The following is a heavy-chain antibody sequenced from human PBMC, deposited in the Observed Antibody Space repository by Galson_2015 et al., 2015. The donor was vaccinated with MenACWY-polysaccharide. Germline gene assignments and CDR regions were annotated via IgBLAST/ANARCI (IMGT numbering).Heavy chain of an antibody. CDR3: ARAGEGWFDS. V-gene: IGHV3-7*01. CDR1: GFTFGSHC. J-gene: IGHJ5*01. Sequence: SLRLSCAAYGFTFGSHCMTWVRQAPGKGLEWVATIKQDGCEKYYEDSVKGRFTISRDNAKNSLSPQMNSLRAEDTAVYYCARAGEGWFDSWGQGTLVTVSS. D-gene: IGHD3-10*01. CDR2: IKQDGCEK.